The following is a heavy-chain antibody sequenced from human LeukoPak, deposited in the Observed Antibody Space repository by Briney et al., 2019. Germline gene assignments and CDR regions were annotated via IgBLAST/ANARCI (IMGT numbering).Heavy chain of an antibody. J-gene: IGHJ4*02. CDR2: IKQDGSEK. Sequence: GGSLRLSCTASTLTLTNYWMSWVRQAPGEGLEWVANIKQDGSEKYHVDSVKGRFTISRDNAKNSLYLQMNSLRAEDTAVYYCASRAGYTGSWSAFDYWGQGTLVTVSS. CDR1: TLTLTNYW. D-gene: IGHD6-13*01. CDR3: ASRAGYTGSWSAFDY. V-gene: IGHV3-7*05.